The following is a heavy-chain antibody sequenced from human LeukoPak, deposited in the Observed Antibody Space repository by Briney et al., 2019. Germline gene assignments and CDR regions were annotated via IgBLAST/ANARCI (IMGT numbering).Heavy chain of an antibody. J-gene: IGHJ4*02. D-gene: IGHD3-22*01. CDR2: IIPILGIA. CDR3: ARDQLDGAVVNHPIFDY. V-gene: IGHV1-69*04. Sequence: SVKVSCKASGGTFSRYAISWVRQAPGQGLEWMGRIIPILGIANYAQKFQGRVTITADKSTSTAYMELSSLRSEDTAVYYCARDQLDGAVVNHPIFDYWGQGTLVTVSS. CDR1: GGTFSRYA.